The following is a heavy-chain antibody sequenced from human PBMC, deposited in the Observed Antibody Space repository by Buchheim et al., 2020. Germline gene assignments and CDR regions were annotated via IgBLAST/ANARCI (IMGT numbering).Heavy chain of an antibody. V-gene: IGHV3-23*01. Sequence: VQLLESGGGLVQPGGSLRLSCAASGFTFSSYAMSWVRQAPGKGLEWVSAISGSGGSTYYADSVKGRFTISRDNSKNTLYLQMNSLRAEDTAVYYCAKDAGTYDFWSGYYRYYYYGMDVWGQGTT. CDR2: ISGSGGST. CDR1: GFTFSSYA. CDR3: AKDAGTYDFWSGYYRYYYYGMDV. D-gene: IGHD3-3*01. J-gene: IGHJ6*02.